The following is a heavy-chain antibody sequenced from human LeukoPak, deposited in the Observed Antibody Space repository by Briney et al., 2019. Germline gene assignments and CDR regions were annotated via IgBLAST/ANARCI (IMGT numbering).Heavy chain of an antibody. J-gene: IGHJ4*02. D-gene: IGHD3-10*01. V-gene: IGHV4-61*09. CDR2: IYTSKSM. CDR3: TKGRGI. CDR1: GGSISSGFYD. Sequence: SETLSLTCTVSGGSISSGFYDWYWVRQPAGKGLEWIGHIYTSKSMNYNPSLKSRVTISVDTSKNQFSLKLTFVTAADTAVYYCTKGRGIWGQGTLVTVSS.